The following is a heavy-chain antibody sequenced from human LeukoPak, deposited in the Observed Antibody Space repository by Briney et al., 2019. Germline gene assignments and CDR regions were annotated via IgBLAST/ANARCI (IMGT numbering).Heavy chain of an antibody. V-gene: IGHV4-34*01. J-gene: IGHJ6*02. CDR3: ARGPPRGYSGYGRGMDV. D-gene: IGHD5-12*01. CDR2: INHSGST. CDR1: GGSFSGYY. Sequence: SEILSLTCAVYGGSFSGYYWSWIRQPPGKGLEWIGEINHSGSTNYNPSLKSRVTISVDTSKNQFSLKLSSVTAADTAVYYCARGPPRGYSGYGRGMDVWGQGTTVTVSS.